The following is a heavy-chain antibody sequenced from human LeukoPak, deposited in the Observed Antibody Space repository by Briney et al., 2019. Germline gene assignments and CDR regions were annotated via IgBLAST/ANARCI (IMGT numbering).Heavy chain of an antibody. Sequence: SETLSLTCTVSGGSISSYYWSWIRQPPGKGLEWIGYIYYSGSTNYNPSLKSRVTISVDTSKNQFSLKLSSVTAADTAVYYCATTYYDPYYFDYWGQGTLVTVSS. CDR3: ATTYYDPYYFDY. CDR2: IYYSGST. D-gene: IGHD3-22*01. V-gene: IGHV4-59*08. J-gene: IGHJ4*02. CDR1: GGSISSYY.